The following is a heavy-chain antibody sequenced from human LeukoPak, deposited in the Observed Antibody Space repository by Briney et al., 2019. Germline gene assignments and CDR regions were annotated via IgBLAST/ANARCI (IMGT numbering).Heavy chain of an antibody. Sequence: SETLSLTCTVSGGSISSGDYYWRWIRQPPGKGLEWIAYIYYSGSTYYNPSLKSRVTISVDTSKNQFSLKLSSVTAADTAVYYCARVVDSSGFAYWGQGTPVTVSS. CDR1: GGSISSGDYY. D-gene: IGHD3-22*01. V-gene: IGHV4-30-4*01. J-gene: IGHJ4*02. CDR2: IYYSGST. CDR3: ARVVDSSGFAY.